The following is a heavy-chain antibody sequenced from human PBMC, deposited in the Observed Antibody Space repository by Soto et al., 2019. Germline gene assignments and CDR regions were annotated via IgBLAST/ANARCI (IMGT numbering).Heavy chain of an antibody. V-gene: IGHV3-33*01. D-gene: IGHD3-10*01. J-gene: IGHJ6*02. CDR3: ARDRITMVRGVTYYYGMDV. CDR2: IWYDGSNK. CDR1: GFTFSSYG. Sequence: GGSLRLSCAASGFTFSSYGMHWVRQAPGKGLEWVAVIWYDGSNKYYADSVKGRFTISRDNSKNTLYLQMNSLRAEDTAVYYCARDRITMVRGVTYYYGMDVWGQGTTVTVSS.